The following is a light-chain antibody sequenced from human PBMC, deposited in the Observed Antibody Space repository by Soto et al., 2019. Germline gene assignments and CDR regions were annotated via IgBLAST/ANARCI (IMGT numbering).Light chain of an antibody. Sequence: EIVLTQSPATLSLSPGERATLSCRARQSISSYLAWYQQKPGQAPRLLIYDSSNRATGIQARFSGSASGTXXTLTISSLEPEDFAVYYCQQRGNWPLTFGPGTKVDIK. J-gene: IGKJ3*01. V-gene: IGKV3-11*01. CDR2: DSS. CDR1: QSISSY. CDR3: QQRGNWPLT.